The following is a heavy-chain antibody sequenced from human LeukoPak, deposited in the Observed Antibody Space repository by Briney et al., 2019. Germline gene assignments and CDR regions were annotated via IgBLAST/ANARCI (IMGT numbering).Heavy chain of an antibody. Sequence: PGGSLRLSCAASGFTFSSYSMNWVRQAPGKGLEWVSYISSSSSTKYYADSVKGRFTISRDNSKNTLYLQMNSLRAEDTAVYYCAKGRSIDYWGQGTLVTVSS. CDR2: ISSSSSTK. J-gene: IGHJ4*02. CDR3: AKGRSIDY. V-gene: IGHV3-48*01. CDR1: GFTFSSYS.